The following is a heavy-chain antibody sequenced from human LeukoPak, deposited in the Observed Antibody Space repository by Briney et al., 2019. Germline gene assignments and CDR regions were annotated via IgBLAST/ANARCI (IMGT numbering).Heavy chain of an antibody. V-gene: IGHV4-4*07. D-gene: IGHD3-10*01. Sequence: PSETLSLTCTVSGGSISSYYWSWIRQPAGKGLEWIGRIYTSGSTNYNASLKSRVSMSVDTSKNQFSLKLSSVTAADTAVYYCARHRDTKSYYGSGGFDYWGQGTLVTVSS. J-gene: IGHJ4*02. CDR1: GGSISSYY. CDR3: ARHRDTKSYYGSGGFDY. CDR2: IYTSGST.